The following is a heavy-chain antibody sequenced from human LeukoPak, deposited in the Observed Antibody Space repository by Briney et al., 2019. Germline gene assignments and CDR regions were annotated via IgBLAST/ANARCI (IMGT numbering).Heavy chain of an antibody. D-gene: IGHD6-13*01. Sequence: ASVKLSCKASGYTFTSYGISWVRQAPGQGLEWMGWISAYNGNTNYAQKLQGRVTMTTDTSTSTAYMELRSLRSDDTAVYYCARSERRSRSWYLTYWGQGTLVTVSS. J-gene: IGHJ4*02. CDR3: ARSERRSRSWYLTY. CDR2: ISAYNGNT. CDR1: GYTFTSYG. V-gene: IGHV1-18*01.